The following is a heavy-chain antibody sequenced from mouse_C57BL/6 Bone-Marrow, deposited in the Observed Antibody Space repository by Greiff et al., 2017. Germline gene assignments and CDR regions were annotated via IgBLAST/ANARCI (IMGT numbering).Heavy chain of an antibody. CDR2: IDPSDSYT. CDR3: AREDYYGRDYAKDY. CDR1: GYTFTSYW. V-gene: IGHV1-69*01. D-gene: IGHD1-1*01. J-gene: IGHJ4*01. Sequence: VQLQQPGAELVMPGASVKLSCKASGYTFTSYWMHWVKQRPGQGLEWIGEIDPSDSYTNYNQKFKGKSTLTVDKSSSTAYMQLSSLTSEDSAVYYCAREDYYGRDYAKDYWGQGTSVTVSS.